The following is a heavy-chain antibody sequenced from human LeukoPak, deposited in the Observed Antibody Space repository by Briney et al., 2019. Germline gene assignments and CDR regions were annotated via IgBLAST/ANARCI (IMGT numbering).Heavy chain of an antibody. CDR1: GFALSSYW. V-gene: IGHV3-74*01. D-gene: IGHD2-2*02. CDR3: ATRDYTSSKY. J-gene: IGHJ4*02. CDR2: INSDGSTT. Sequence: GGSLRFSCAASGFALSSYWMHWVRQAPGKGLVWVSDINSDGSTTRYADSVQGRFTISRDNAKNTLYLQMHSLRADDTAVYYCATRDYTSSKYWGQGTLVTVAS.